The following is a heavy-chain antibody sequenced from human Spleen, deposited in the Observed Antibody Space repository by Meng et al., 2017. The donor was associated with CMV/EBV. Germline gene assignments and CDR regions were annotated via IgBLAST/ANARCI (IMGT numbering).Heavy chain of an antibody. CDR1: GYPLTELS. CDR2: FDPEDGET. CDR3: ATRRGAATHVSWFDP. D-gene: IGHD2-15*01. Sequence: SGYPLTELSMHWVRQAPGKGLEWMGGFDPEDGETIYAQKFQGRVTMTEDTSTDTAYMELSSLRSEDTAVYYCATRRGAATHVSWFDPWGQGTLVTVS. V-gene: IGHV1-24*01. J-gene: IGHJ5*02.